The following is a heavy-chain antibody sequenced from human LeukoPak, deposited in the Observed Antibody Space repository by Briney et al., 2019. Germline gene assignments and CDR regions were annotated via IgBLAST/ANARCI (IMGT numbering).Heavy chain of an antibody. CDR1: GFTFSSYA. V-gene: IGHV3-53*01. CDR3: ARGPYSGYLDY. CDR2: IYSGGST. Sequence: GGSLRLSCAASGFTFSSYAMSWVRQAPGKGLEWVSVIYSGGSTYYADSVKGRFTISRDNSKNTLYLQMNSLRAEDTAVYYCARGPYSGYLDYWGQGTLVTVSS. J-gene: IGHJ4*02. D-gene: IGHD5-12*01.